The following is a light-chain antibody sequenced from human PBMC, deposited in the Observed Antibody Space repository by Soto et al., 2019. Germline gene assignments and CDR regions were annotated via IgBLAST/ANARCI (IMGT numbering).Light chain of an antibody. V-gene: IGKV1-5*01. CDR1: QSISSW. CDR3: QQYNSYSFYT. J-gene: IGKJ2*01. Sequence: DIQMTQSPSTLSASVGDRVTITCRASQSISSWLAWYQQKPGKAPKLLIYDASSLESGVPSRFSGSGSGTELTLTISSMQPDDFATDSCQQYNSYSFYTFGQGTKLEIK. CDR2: DAS.